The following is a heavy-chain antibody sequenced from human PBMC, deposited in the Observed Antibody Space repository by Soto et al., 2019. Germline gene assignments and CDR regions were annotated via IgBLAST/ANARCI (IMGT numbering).Heavy chain of an antibody. J-gene: IGHJ4*02. CDR1: GFPFSSYA. V-gene: IGHV3-23*01. Sequence: EMQLLVSGGGLVQPGGSLRLSCAASGFPFSSYAMSWVRQAPGKGLEWVSGISGSGGLTYYADSVKGRFTISRDNSKNTLYLQMNSLIADDTAVYYCAKSLSASAKYFFDYWGQGALVSVSS. CDR3: AKSLSASAKYFFDY. CDR2: ISGSGGLT.